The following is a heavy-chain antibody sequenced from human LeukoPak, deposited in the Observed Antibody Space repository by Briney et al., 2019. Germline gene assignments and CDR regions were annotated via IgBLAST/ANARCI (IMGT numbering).Heavy chain of an antibody. CDR3: AREVWFGEFVQFNWFDP. V-gene: IGHV3-23*01. Sequence: GGSLRLSCAASGFTFSSYAMSWVRQAPGKGLEWVSAISGSGGSTYYADSVKGRFTISRDNSKNTLYLQMNSLRAEDTAVYYCAREVWFGEFVQFNWFDPWGQGTLVTVSS. CDR2: ISGSGGST. J-gene: IGHJ5*02. D-gene: IGHD3-10*01. CDR1: GFTFSSYA.